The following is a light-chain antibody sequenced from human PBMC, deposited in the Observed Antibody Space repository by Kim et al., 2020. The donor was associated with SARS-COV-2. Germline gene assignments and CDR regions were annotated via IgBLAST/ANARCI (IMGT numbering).Light chain of an antibody. Sequence: SASVRDRVALTGRASQGISNSLAWFQQKPGKAPKSLISAASSLQSGVPSRFSGSGSGTDFTLVISSLQPEDVATYYCQHYSFYPFSFGQGTKLEI. V-gene: IGKV1-16*01. CDR2: AAS. CDR3: QHYSFYPFS. CDR1: QGISNS. J-gene: IGKJ2*03.